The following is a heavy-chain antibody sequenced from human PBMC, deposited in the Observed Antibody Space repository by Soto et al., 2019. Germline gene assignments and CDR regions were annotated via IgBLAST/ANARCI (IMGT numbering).Heavy chain of an antibody. D-gene: IGHD1-20*01. CDR3: ARNNGLNRYFDL. Sequence: EVQLVESGGGLVQPGGSLRLSCAATEFTFSEYYMDWVRQAPGKGLEWVGRTRNKANSFTTEYAASVKGRFIISRDDSENSLYLQMNSLKTEDTAVYYCARNNGLNRYFDLWGRGTLVTVSS. J-gene: IGHJ2*01. CDR1: EFTFSEYY. CDR2: TRNKANSFTT. V-gene: IGHV3-72*01.